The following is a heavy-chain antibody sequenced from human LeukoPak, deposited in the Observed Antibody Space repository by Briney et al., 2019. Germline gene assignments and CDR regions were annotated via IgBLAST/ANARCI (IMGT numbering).Heavy chain of an antibody. V-gene: IGHV3-53*01. D-gene: IGHD3-16*01. CDR1: GFTFTDYT. J-gene: IGHJ4*02. Sequence: QPGGCLRLSCAASGFTFTDYTMNWVRQAPGKGLEWVSIIYSAAPTYYADSVKGRFTISRDNSKNTLYLQMNSLRAEDTAVYYCAKELASHLSYTFGHEYWGQGTLVSVPS. CDR2: IYSAAPT. CDR3: AKELASHLSYTFGHEY.